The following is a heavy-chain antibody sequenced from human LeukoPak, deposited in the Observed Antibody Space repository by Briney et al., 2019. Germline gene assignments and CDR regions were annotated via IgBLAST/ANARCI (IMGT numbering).Heavy chain of an antibody. J-gene: IGHJ4*02. V-gene: IGHV3-33*01. D-gene: IGHD5-18*01. CDR2: IWYDGSNK. Sequence: GRSLRLSCAASGFTFGSYGMNWVRQAPGKGLEWVAVIWYDGSNKYYADSVKGRFTISRDNSKNTVYLEMSSLRAEDTAAYYCARAPTGYNYGYGSEPCFDYWGQGTLVTVSS. CDR1: GFTFGSYG. CDR3: ARAPTGYNYGYGSEPCFDY.